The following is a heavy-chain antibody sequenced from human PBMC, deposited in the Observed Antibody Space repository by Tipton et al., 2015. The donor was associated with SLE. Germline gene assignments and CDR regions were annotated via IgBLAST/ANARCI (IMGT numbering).Heavy chain of an antibody. Sequence: SLRLSCAASGFTFSSYAMHWVRQAPGKGLEWVAAISYDGSNKYYADSVKGRFTISRDNSKNTLYLQMNSLRAEDTAVYYCASDLLGELSRFDYWGQGTLVTVSS. J-gene: IGHJ4*02. V-gene: IGHV3-30*04. CDR2: ISYDGSNK. CDR3: ASDLLGELSRFDY. CDR1: GFTFSSYA. D-gene: IGHD3-16*02.